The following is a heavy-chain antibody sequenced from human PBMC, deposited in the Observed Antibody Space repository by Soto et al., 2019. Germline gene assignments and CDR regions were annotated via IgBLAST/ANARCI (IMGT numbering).Heavy chain of an antibody. V-gene: IGHV4-59*01. J-gene: IGHJ6*03. D-gene: IGHD6-13*01. CDR1: GGSISSYY. Sequence: SETLSLTCTVSGGSISSYYWSWIRQPPGKGLEWIGYIYYSGSTNYNPSLKSRVTISVDTSKNQFSLKLSSVTAADTAVYYCARGREQQLINNYYYYYYMDVWGKGTTVTVSS. CDR3: ARGREQQLINNYYYYYYMDV. CDR2: IYYSGST.